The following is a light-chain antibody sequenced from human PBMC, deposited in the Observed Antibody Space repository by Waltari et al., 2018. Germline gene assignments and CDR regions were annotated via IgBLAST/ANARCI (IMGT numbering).Light chain of an antibody. Sequence: QSALTQPASVSGSPGQSITISCTGTSSDVGSYNLVSWYQQHPGKAPKLMIYEGSKRHSGVSNRFSGSKSGNTASLTLSGLQAEDEADYYCCSYAGSSKVFGGGTKLTVL. CDR1: SSDVGSYNL. V-gene: IGLV2-23*01. CDR3: CSYAGSSKV. CDR2: EGS. J-gene: IGLJ3*02.